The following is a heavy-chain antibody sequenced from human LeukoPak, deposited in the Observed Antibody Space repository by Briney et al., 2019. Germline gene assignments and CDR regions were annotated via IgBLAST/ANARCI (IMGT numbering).Heavy chain of an antibody. CDR2: IYYSGST. CDR1: GGSISSYY. D-gene: IGHD3-10*01. V-gene: IGHV4-59*01. J-gene: IGHJ4*02. CDR3: ARDHYGSGSYQ. Sequence: SETLSLTCTVSGGSISSYYWSWIRQPPGKGLEWIGYIYYSGSTNYNPSPKSRVTISVDTSKNQFSLKLSSVTAADTAVYYCARDHYGSGSYQWGQGALVTVSS.